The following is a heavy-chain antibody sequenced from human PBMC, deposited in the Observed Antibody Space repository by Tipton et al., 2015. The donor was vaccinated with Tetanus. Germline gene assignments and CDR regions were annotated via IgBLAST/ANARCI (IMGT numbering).Heavy chain of an antibody. J-gene: IGHJ4*02. Sequence: QVQLVQSGAEVKKPGASVKVSCKASGYTFTSYGISWVRQAPGQGLEWMGWINTDNGNTNYAQKFQGRVTVTTDTSTTAVYMELSSLRSEDTAVYYCARGQFGVDYWGQGTLVTVSS. V-gene: IGHV1-18*01. D-gene: IGHD3-10*01. CDR2: INTDNGNT. CDR3: ARGQFGVDY. CDR1: GYTFTSYG.